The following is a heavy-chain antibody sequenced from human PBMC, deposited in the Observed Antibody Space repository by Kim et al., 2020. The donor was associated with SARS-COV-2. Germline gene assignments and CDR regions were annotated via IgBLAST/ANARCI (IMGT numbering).Heavy chain of an antibody. V-gene: IGHV4-34*01. Sequence: SETLSLTCAVYGGSFSGYYWSWIRQPPGKGLEWIGEINNSGSTNYNPSLKSRVTISVDTSKNQFSLKLSSVTAADMAVYYCARAHIVVVPAAIWGYYYYG. D-gene: IGHD2-2*02. CDR1: GGSFSGYY. CDR3: ARAHIVVVPAAIWGYYYYG. J-gene: IGHJ6*01. CDR2: INNSGST.